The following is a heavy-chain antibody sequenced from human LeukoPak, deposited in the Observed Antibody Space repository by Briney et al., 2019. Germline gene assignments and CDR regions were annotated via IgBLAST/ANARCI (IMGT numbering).Heavy chain of an antibody. D-gene: IGHD2-15*01. Sequence: PGGSLRLSCAASGFTFSTYSMNWVRQAPGKGLEWVSYISGSSSLIYYANSVKGRFTISRDNAKNSLYLQMDSLRAEDTAVYYCAREREESIGEFSYCSGGSCYSGWGYWGQGTLVTVPS. CDR1: GFTFSTYS. J-gene: IGHJ4*02. V-gene: IGHV3-48*04. CDR2: ISGSSSLI. CDR3: AREREESIGEFSYCSGGSCYSGWGY.